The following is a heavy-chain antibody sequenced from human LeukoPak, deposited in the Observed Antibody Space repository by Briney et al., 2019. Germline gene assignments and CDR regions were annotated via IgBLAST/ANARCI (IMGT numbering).Heavy chain of an antibody. CDR3: ARDPLGNGSYD. CDR2: IYYSGST. J-gene: IGHJ4*02. D-gene: IGHD1-26*01. V-gene: IGHV4-31*03. CDR1: GGSISSGGYY. Sequence: SETLSLTCTVSGGSISSGGYYWSWIRQHPGKRLEWIGYIYYSGSTYYNPSLKSRVTISVDTSKNQFSLKLSSVTAADTAVYYSARDPLGNGSYDWGQGTLVTVSS.